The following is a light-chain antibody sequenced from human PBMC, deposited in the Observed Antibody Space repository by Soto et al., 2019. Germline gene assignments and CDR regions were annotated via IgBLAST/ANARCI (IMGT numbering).Light chain of an antibody. V-gene: IGKV3-11*01. CDR2: DAS. CDR1: QSVSSY. J-gene: IGKJ3*01. Sequence: EIVLTQSLSTLSLSPGERASLSCRASQSVSSYLAWYQQKPGQAPRLLIYDASNRATGIPARFSGSGSGTHFTLTISSLEPEDFAVYYCQQRSNSFTFGPGTKVDIK. CDR3: QQRSNSFT.